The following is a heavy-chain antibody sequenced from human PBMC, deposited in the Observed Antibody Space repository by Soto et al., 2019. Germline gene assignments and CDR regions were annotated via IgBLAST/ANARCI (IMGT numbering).Heavy chain of an antibody. CDR2: ISITGDNT. V-gene: IGHV3-23*01. CDR3: ANEIRPNDY. J-gene: IGHJ4*02. Sequence: EVQLLESGGGLVQPGGSRRLSCSASGLPFSSHSMIWVRQAPGKGLEWVSSISITGDNTCYADSVRGRFTISRDNSKNTFYLHMNSLTAEDTAIYYCANEIRPNDYWGQGSLVTVSS. D-gene: IGHD4-17*01. CDR1: GLPFSSHS.